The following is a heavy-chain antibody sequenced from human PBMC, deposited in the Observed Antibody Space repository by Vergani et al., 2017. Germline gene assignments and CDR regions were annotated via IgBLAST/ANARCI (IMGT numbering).Heavy chain of an antibody. D-gene: IGHD6-13*01. J-gene: IGHJ6*03. CDR2: IDPSDSYT. CDR1: GYSFTSYW. Sequence: EVQLVQSGADVKTPGESLRISCKGSGYSFTSYWISWVRQMPGKGLEWMGRIDPSDSYTNYSPSFQGHVTISADKSLSTAYLEWSSLKASDTAMYYCARHVYSSSWTLKYYYYYMDVWGKGTTVTVSS. V-gene: IGHV5-10-1*03. CDR3: ARHVYSSSWTLKYYYYYMDV.